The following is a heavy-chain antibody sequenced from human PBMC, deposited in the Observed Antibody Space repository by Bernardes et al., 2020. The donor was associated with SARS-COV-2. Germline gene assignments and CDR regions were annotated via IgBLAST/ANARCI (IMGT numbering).Heavy chain of an antibody. J-gene: IGHJ6*02. Sequence: SETLSLTCTVSGGSISSSGYYWGWLRQPPGKGLEWNGSLYSGGLSYYNPSLQSRLSKSIDTSKHQFSLRLSSVTAADTAVYYWAGSSCGADCYIGGLRSWDYGMDVWGQGTTVTVSS. CDR3: AGSSCGADCYIGGLRSWDYGMDV. D-gene: IGHD2-21*02. CDR2: LYSGGLS. V-gene: IGHV4-39*01. CDR1: GGSISSSGYY.